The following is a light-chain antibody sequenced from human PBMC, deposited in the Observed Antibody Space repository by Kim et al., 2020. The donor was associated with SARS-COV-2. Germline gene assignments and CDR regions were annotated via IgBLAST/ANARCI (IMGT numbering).Light chain of an antibody. J-gene: IGKJ4*01. V-gene: IGKV3-11*01. Sequence: EIVLTQSPATLSLSPGERATLSCRASQSVSSYLAWYQQKPGRAPRLLIFDASNRATGIPARFSGSGSETDFTLTISSLEPEDFAVYYCQQRRSWPLTFGGGTKVEIK. CDR2: DAS. CDR1: QSVSSY. CDR3: QQRRSWPLT.